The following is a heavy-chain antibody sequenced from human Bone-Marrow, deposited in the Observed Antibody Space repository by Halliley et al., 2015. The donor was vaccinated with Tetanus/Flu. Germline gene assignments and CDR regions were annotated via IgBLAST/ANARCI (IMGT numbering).Heavy chain of an antibody. J-gene: IGHJ4*02. CDR2: MSNDGSKT. CDR3: ASNLILDI. V-gene: IGHV3-30*03. Sequence: GLGGLAVMSNDGSKTYHVDSVKGRFTISRDNSKNTLFLQMDSLGPEDTGVYYCASNLILDIWGQGTLVSVSS.